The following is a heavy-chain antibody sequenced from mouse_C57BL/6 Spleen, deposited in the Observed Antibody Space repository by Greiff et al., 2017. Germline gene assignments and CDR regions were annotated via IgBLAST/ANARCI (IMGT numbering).Heavy chain of an antibody. CDR3: ANPGTWFAY. Sequence: QVQLQQSGPELVKPGASVKLSCKASGYTFTSYDMNWVKQRPGQGLEWIGRIYPRDGSTKYNEKFKGKATLTVDTSSSTAYMQLHSLTSEDSAVYFCANPGTWFAYWGQGTLVTVSA. CDR1: GYTFTSYD. V-gene: IGHV1-85*01. D-gene: IGHD4-1*01. CDR2: IYPRDGST. J-gene: IGHJ3*01.